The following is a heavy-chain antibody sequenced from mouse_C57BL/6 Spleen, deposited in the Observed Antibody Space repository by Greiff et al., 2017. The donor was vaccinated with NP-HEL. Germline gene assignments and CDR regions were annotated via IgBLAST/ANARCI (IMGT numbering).Heavy chain of an antibody. CDR2: INPSTGGT. CDR1: GYSFTGYY. Sequence: EVKLVESGPELVKPGASVKISCKASGYSFTGYYMNWVKQSPEKSLEWIGEINPSTGGTTYNQKFKAKATLTVDKSSSTAYMQLKSLTSEDSAVYYCARTEIYYDYALDYWGQGTTLTVSS. J-gene: IGHJ2*01. CDR3: ARTEIYYDYALDY. V-gene: IGHV1-42*01. D-gene: IGHD2-4*01.